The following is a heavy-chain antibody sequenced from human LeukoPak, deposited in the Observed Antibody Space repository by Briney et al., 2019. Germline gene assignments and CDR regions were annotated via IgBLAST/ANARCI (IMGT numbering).Heavy chain of an antibody. CDR1: GYTFTNYG. CDR2: ISVDSDNT. J-gene: IGHJ6*02. V-gene: IGHV1-18*01. Sequence: ASVKVSCKTSGYTFTNYGISWVRQAPGQGLEWIGWISVDSDNTNYAQKVQGRVTMTTDTSTNTAYMDLRRLRSDDTAVYYCARVTVVAGRRVSYYSFGMDVWGQGTTVTVSS. D-gene: IGHD6-19*01. CDR3: ARVTVVAGRRVSYYSFGMDV.